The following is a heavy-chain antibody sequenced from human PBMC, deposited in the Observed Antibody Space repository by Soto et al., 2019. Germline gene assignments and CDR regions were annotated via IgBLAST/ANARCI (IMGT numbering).Heavy chain of an antibody. CDR1: GFTFINAW. D-gene: IGHD2-2*01. J-gene: IGHJ4*01. CDR2: IKSRTNGGTT. V-gene: IGHV3-15*05. Sequence: EVQLVESGGGLMKPGGSLRLSCSASGFTFINAWMTWVRQAPGKGLEWVGLIKSRTNGGTTLSAAPVNGRFTVSRDDSRRIVFLHISILASEERAVYCCSPGDVNTTSDFMRADHWSLGTLFSAS. CDR3: SPGDVNTTSDFMRADH.